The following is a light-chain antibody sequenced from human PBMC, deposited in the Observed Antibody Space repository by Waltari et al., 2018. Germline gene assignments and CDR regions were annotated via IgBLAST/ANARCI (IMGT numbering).Light chain of an antibody. CDR2: AAS. J-gene: IGKJ1*01. CDR3: QQSYSTPRT. V-gene: IGKV1-39*01. CDR1: QTVSTY. Sequence: ARVTSTCRATQTVSTYLNWYQQKPGKAPKFLIYAASNLQSGVPSRFSGSGSGTDFTLTISSLQPEDFATYYCQQSYSTPRTFGQGTKVEIK.